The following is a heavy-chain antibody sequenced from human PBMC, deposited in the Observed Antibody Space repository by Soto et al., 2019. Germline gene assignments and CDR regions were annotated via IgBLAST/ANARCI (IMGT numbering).Heavy chain of an antibody. V-gene: IGHV3-23*01. CDR3: AKSRYADSSGDYYDF. D-gene: IGHD3-22*01. CDR1: GFTFSNYA. CDR2: IGGRGTSS. Sequence: PGGSLRLSCAASGFTFSNYAMSWVRQAPGKGLEWVSGIGGRGTSSYYADSVKGRFAISRDNSYNTLFLQSHSLRAEDTAVYYCAKSRYADSSGDYYDFWGQGTRVTVSS. J-gene: IGHJ4*02.